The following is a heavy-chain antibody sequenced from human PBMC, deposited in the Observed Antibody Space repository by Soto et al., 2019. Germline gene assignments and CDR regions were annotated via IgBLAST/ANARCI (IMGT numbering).Heavy chain of an antibody. Sequence: PSETLSLTCAVYGGSFSGYYWSWIRQPPGKGLEWIGEINHSGSTNYNPSLKSRVTISVDTSKNQFSLKLSSVTAADTAVYYCARHTSGEVVTLSFDYWGQGTLVTVSS. J-gene: IGHJ4*02. V-gene: IGHV4-34*01. CDR2: INHSGST. D-gene: IGHD3-22*01. CDR3: ARHTSGEVVTLSFDY. CDR1: GGSFSGYY.